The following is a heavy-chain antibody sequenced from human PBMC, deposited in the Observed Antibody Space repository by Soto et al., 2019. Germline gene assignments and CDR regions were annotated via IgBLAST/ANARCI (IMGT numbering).Heavy chain of an antibody. V-gene: IGHV3-23*01. D-gene: IGHD4-17*01. Sequence: VQLLESGGGLVQPGGSLRRACTASGFTFNHYAMSWVRQAPGKGLEWVSAVSGRGGSTKYADSEKGRFIISRDNSNSTLYLQMASLRGEDTAVYYCARDSTVTTSLYFYYYGFDVGGQGTTVTVSS. CDR1: GFTFNHYA. J-gene: IGHJ6*01. CDR2: VSGRGGST. CDR3: ARDSTVTTSLYFYYYGFDV.